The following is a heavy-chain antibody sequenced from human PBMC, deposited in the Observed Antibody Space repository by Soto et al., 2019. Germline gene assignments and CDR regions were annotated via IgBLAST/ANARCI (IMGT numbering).Heavy chain of an antibody. D-gene: IGHD6-19*01. CDR1: GDSISSGINY. J-gene: IGHJ4*02. CDR2: IFYIGGT. CDR3: ARASCSFYYFDY. V-gene: IGHV4-31*03. Sequence: QVQLQESGPGLVKPSQTLSLTCTVSGDSISSGINYWSWIRQNPGKGLEWMAYIFYIGGTYYNPSLKSRVTISVDTSKNQFSLNLSSVTAADTAVYYCARASCSFYYFDYWGQGTLVTVSS.